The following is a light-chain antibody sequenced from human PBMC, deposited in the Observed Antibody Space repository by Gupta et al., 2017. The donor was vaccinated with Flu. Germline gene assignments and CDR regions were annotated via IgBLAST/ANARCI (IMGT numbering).Light chain of an antibody. Sequence: PLSLSPGARDNLPCRASQSVKRNLDWYEKKQRQAPGLLIYDASSRARGSNARCSGSGVGTDSNLTIVSREPEDFEFYFCQQRNNGHPKYTFGQGTKMDIK. CDR1: QSVKRN. J-gene: IGKJ2*01. CDR3: QQRNNGHPKYT. V-gene: IGKV3-11*01. CDR2: DAS.